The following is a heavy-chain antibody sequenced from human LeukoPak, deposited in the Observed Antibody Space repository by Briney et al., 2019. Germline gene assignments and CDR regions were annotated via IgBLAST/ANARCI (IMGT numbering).Heavy chain of an antibody. J-gene: IGHJ4*02. CDR3: ARGRYYLDY. CDR2: INSDGGST. CDR1: GFTFSTYW. D-gene: IGHD3-16*02. Sequence: GGSLRLSCAASGFTFSTYWMHWVRQAPGKGLVWVSRINSDGGSTSYADSVKGRFTISRDNAKSTLYLQLNSLRAEDTAVCYCARGRYYLDYWGQGTLVTVSS. V-gene: IGHV3-74*01.